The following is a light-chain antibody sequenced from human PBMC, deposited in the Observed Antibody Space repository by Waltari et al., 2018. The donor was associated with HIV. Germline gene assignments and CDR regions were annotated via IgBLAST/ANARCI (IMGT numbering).Light chain of an antibody. CDR1: ALAKQD. V-gene: IGLV3-25*03. CDR3: QSADSGGTWDVV. Sequence: SYELTQLPSVSVSPGQTARITCSGNALAKQDAYWYQQKPGQAPVLMISKDNERPSGTPERFSGSSSGTTVTLTISGVQAEDEADYYCQSADSGGTWDVVFGGGTKLTVL. CDR2: KDN. J-gene: IGLJ2*01.